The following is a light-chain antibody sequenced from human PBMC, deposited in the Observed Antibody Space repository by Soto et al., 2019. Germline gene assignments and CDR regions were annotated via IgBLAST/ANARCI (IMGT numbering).Light chain of an antibody. CDR1: QSVSSSY. CDR3: QQYNNWPPIT. V-gene: IGKV3-15*01. CDR2: GAS. J-gene: IGKJ5*01. Sequence: TQSPGTVSLSPGERATLHCRASQSVSSSYLAWYQQKPGQAPRLLIYGASTRATGIPARFSGSGSGTEFTLTISSLQSEDFAVYYCQQYNNWPPITFGQGTRLEIK.